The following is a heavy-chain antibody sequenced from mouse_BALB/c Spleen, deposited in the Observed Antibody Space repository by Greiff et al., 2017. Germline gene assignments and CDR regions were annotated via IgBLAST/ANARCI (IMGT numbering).Heavy chain of an antibody. CDR2: IRNKANGYTT. CDR3: ARDRGYAYFDY. J-gene: IGHJ2*01. Sequence: EVQLRQSGGGLVQPGGSLRLSCATSGFTFTDYYMSWVRQPPGKALEWLGFIRNKANGYTTEYSASVKGRFTISRDNSQSILYLQMNTLRAEDSATYYCARDRGYAYFDYWGQGTTLTVSS. D-gene: IGHD2-2*01. V-gene: IGHV7-3*02. CDR1: GFTFTDYY.